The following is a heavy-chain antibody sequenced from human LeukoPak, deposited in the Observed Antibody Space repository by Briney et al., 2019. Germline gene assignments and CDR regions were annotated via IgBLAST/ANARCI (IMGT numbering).Heavy chain of an antibody. Sequence: PSETLSLTCAVYGGSFSGYYWSWIRQPPGKGLEWIGEINHSGSTNYNPSLKSRVTISVDTPKNQFSLKLSSVTAADTAVYYCARPGAVVPAAISTPRAFDIWGQGTMVTVSS. CDR1: GGSFSGYY. J-gene: IGHJ3*02. D-gene: IGHD2-2*02. CDR3: ARPGAVVPAAISTPRAFDI. CDR2: INHSGST. V-gene: IGHV4-34*01.